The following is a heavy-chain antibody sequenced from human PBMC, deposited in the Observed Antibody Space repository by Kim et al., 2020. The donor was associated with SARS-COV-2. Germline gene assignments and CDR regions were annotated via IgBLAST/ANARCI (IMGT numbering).Heavy chain of an antibody. Sequence: GGSLRLSCAASGFAFSSYAMSWVRQAPGKGLEWVSVISGGGVNKFYADSLRGRFTISRDTSKNTLYLQMNSLRDEYTALYYSAKVGFMDDYTYYYYYGM. CDR3: AKVGFMDDYTYYYYYGM. V-gene: IGHV3-23*01. J-gene: IGHJ6*01. D-gene: IGHD4-4*01. CDR1: GFAFSSYA. CDR2: ISGGGVNK.